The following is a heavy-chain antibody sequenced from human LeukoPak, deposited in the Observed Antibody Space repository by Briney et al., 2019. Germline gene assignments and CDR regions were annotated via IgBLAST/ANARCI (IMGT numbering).Heavy chain of an antibody. Sequence: SETLSLTCTVSGGSISSYYWSWIRQPPGKGLEWIGYMYYSGTINYNPSLKSRVTMSVDTSKNQFSLKLSSVTAADTAMYYCARAWATDYFDYWGQGTLVTVSS. CDR3: ARAWATDYFDY. J-gene: IGHJ4*02. CDR2: MYYSGTI. V-gene: IGHV4-59*01. CDR1: GGSISSYY.